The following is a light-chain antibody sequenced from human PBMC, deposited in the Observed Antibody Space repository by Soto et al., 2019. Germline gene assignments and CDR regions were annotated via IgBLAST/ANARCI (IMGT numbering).Light chain of an antibody. CDR1: QGIAPY. CDR3: QKYNSATLT. Sequence: DVQMTQSPSSLAAFVGDRVTITCRASQGIAPYLAWFQQKPGKVPKLLIYATSTLQSGVPSRFSGSGSGTDFTLTINSLQPEDVGTYYCQKYNSATLTFGGGTKVDIK. J-gene: IGKJ4*01. CDR2: ATS. V-gene: IGKV1-27*01.